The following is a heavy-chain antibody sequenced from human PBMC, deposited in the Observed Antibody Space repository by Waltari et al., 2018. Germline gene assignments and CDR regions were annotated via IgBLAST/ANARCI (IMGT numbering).Heavy chain of an antibody. V-gene: IGHV3-48*02. J-gene: IGHJ4*02. D-gene: IGHD4-17*01. CDR2: ISSASSTT. CDR1: GFTFSDYS. Sequence: EVLLVESGGGLVQPGGSLRLSCAASGFTFSDYSMNWVRQGPEKGVVCVAYISSASSTTFYADSVEGRCSISRDNAKNSLYLQMNSLRDEDTAVYYCVRDRHGYYLRYFDSWGQGNLVTVSS. CDR3: VRDRHGYYLRYFDS.